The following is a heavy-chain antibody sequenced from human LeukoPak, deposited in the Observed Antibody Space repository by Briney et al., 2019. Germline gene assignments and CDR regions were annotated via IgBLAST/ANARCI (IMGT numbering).Heavy chain of an antibody. CDR1: GFTLSGYW. CDR2: LHADGIER. Sequence: GGSLRLSCAASGFTLSGYWMSWVRQAPGKGLEWVARLHADGIERYFVDSVKGRFTISRDNAKNSLYLQMYSLRLDDAAVYYCARGGYSFDYLGQGTLVTVSS. J-gene: IGHJ4*02. D-gene: IGHD5-12*01. CDR3: ARGGYSFDY. V-gene: IGHV3-7*01.